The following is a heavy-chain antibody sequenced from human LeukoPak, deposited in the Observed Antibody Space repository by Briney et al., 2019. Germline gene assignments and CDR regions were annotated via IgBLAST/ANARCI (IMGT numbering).Heavy chain of an antibody. V-gene: IGHV4-59*01. CDR2: IYYSGST. J-gene: IGHJ4*02. CDR3: ARVGSYGYFDY. Sequence: SESVSLTCTVSGGSISGYYWSWIRQPPGKGLEWIGYIYYSGSTNYNPSLKSRVTISVDTSKNQFSLKLSSVTAADTAVYYCARVGSYGYFDYWGQGTLVTVSS. D-gene: IGHD1-26*01. CDR1: GGSISGYY.